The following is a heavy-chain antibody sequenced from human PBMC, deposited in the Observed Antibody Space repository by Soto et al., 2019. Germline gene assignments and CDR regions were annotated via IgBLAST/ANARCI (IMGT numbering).Heavy chain of an antibody. CDR3: AKSMGNAFDI. Sequence: EVQLLESGGGLVQPGGSLRLSCAASGFTFSSYAMSWVRQDPGKGLEWVSAISGSGGSTYYADSVKGRFTISRDNSKNTLYLQMDSLRAEDSAVYYCAKSMGNAFDIWGQGTMVTVSS. J-gene: IGHJ3*02. V-gene: IGHV3-23*01. CDR1: GFTFSSYA. CDR2: ISGSGGST. D-gene: IGHD1-26*01.